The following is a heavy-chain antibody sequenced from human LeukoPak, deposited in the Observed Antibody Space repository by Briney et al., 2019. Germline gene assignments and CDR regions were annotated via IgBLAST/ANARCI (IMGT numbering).Heavy chain of an antibody. Sequence: PGGPLRLSCAPSGFTFSDYYMSWIRQAPGKGLEWFSYISSSSSYTNYAASVKGRFTISRDNAKNSLYLQMNSLRAEDTAVYYCARAGTTRYYFDYWGQGTLVTVSS. CDR1: GFTFSDYY. CDR2: ISSSSSYT. J-gene: IGHJ4*02. CDR3: ARAGTTRYYFDY. V-gene: IGHV3-11*05. D-gene: IGHD1-1*01.